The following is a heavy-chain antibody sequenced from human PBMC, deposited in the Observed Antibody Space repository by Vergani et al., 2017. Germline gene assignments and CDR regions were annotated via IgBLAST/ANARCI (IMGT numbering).Heavy chain of an antibody. V-gene: IGHV3-30*18. CDR3: AKAGSVTSGRLQYNFYMDV. J-gene: IGHJ6*03. D-gene: IGHD3-10*01. Sequence: QVQLAESGGGRVQPGRSLRLSCAASGFSFSSHAIHWVRQAPGKGLEWVAVISNDGSKKYYADSVKGRFTISRYNSKNTLDLQMNSLRTQDTAVYYCAKAGSVTSGRLQYNFYMDVWGKGTTVTVS. CDR1: GFSFSSHA. CDR2: ISNDGSKK.